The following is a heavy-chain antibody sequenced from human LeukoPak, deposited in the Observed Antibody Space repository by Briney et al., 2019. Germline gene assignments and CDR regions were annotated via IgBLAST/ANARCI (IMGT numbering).Heavy chain of an antibody. J-gene: IGHJ4*02. Sequence: GGSLRLSCAASGFIFSSYEMNWVRQAPGKGLEWVSYISSGGGTIYYADSVKGRFTVSRDNGKYPLYLQMNSLRAEDTAVYYCASLPSSGWYVSGNDFWGQGTLVTVSS. CDR1: GFIFSSYE. D-gene: IGHD6-19*01. CDR3: ASLPSSGWYVSGNDF. CDR2: ISSGGGTI. V-gene: IGHV3-48*03.